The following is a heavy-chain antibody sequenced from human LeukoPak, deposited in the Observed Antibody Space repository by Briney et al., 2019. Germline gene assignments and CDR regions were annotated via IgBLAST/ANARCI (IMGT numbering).Heavy chain of an antibody. CDR2: INPNSGGT. V-gene: IGHV1-2*06. J-gene: IGHJ6*02. D-gene: IGHD4-17*01. CDR3: ARWRAVTLPVYYYYYGMDV. Sequence: ASVKVPCKASGYTFTGYYMHWVRQAPGQGLEWMGRINPNSGGTNYAQKFQGRVTMTRDTSISTAYMELSGLRSDDTAVYYCARWRAVTLPVYYYYYGMDVWGQGTTVTVSS. CDR1: GYTFTGYY.